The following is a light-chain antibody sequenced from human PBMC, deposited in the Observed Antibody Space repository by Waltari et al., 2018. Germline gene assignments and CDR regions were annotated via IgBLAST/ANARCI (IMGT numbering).Light chain of an antibody. Sequence: QSALTQPASVSGSPGQSITISCTGTSSDVGGYNYVSWYQQQPGKAPKLMIYDASNRPSGVSNRFSGSKSGNTASLTISGLQAEDEADYYCSSYTSSSTVVFGGGTKLTVL. CDR3: SSYTSSSTVV. CDR1: SSDVGGYNY. CDR2: DAS. J-gene: IGLJ2*01. V-gene: IGLV2-14*01.